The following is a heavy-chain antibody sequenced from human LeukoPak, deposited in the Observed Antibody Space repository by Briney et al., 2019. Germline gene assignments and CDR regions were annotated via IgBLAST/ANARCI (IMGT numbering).Heavy chain of an antibody. D-gene: IGHD3-22*01. V-gene: IGHV3-74*01. CDR3: ARGSFYYDSSGSQGKFDC. CDR1: GFAFSSYW. Sequence: PGGSLRLSCAASGFAFSSYWMHWVRQAPGKGLVWVSRINSDGSNTNYADSVKGRFTISRDNAKNTLYLQINSPRAEDTAVYYCARGSFYYDSSGSQGKFDCWGQGTLVTVSS. CDR2: INSDGSNT. J-gene: IGHJ4*02.